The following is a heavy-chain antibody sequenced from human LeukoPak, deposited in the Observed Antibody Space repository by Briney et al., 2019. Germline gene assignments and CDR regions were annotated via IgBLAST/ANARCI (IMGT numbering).Heavy chain of an antibody. CDR1: GGTFSSYA. J-gene: IGHJ4*02. CDR3: ARDRTRSSGWYGDMGY. D-gene: IGHD6-19*01. Sequence: SVKVSCKASGGTFSSYAISWVRQAPGQGLEWMGGIIPIFGTANYAQKFQGRVTITRDTSASTAYMELSSLRSEDTAVYYCARDRTRSSGWYGDMGYWGQGTLVTVSS. CDR2: IIPIFGTA. V-gene: IGHV1-69*05.